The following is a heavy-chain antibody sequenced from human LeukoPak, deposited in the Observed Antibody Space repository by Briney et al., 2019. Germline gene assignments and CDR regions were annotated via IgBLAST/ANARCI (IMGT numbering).Heavy chain of an antibody. CDR3: ARVRMATTYYFDY. D-gene: IGHD5-24*01. CDR1: GGSISSSSYY. Sequence: PSETLSLTCTVSGGSISSSSYYWGWIRQPPGKGLEWIGSIYYSGSTYYNPSLKSRVTISVDTSKNQFSLKLSSVTAADTAVYYCARVRMATTYYFDYWGQGTLVTVSS. V-gene: IGHV4-39*07. J-gene: IGHJ4*02. CDR2: IYYSGST.